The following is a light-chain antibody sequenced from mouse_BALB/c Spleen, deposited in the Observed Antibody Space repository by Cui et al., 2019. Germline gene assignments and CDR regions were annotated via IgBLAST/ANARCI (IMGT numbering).Light chain of an antibody. CDR3: HQWSSYPWT. CDR2: NTS. Sequence: QIVLTQTPAIMSASLGGEITLTCSASSGVSYMHWYQQKSATSPKLLIYNTSNLSSGVPSRFSGSGSGTCYSLSISSVEAEDAADYYCHQWSSYPWTFGGGTKLEIK. J-gene: IGKJ1*01. V-gene: IGKV4-80*01. CDR1: SGVSY.